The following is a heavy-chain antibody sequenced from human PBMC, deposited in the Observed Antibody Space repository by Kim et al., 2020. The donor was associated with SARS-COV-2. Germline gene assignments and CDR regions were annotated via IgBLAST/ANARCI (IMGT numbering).Heavy chain of an antibody. Sequence: SETLSLTCAVYGGSFSGYYWSWIRQPPGKGLEWIGEINHSGSTNYNPSLKSRVTISVDTSKNQFSLKLSSVTAADTAVYYCARGPHRYGSGRGPTPNWFDPWGQGTLVTVSS. V-gene: IGHV4-34*01. D-gene: IGHD3-10*01. CDR3: ARGPHRYGSGRGPTPNWFDP. CDR1: GGSFSGYY. CDR2: INHSGST. J-gene: IGHJ5*02.